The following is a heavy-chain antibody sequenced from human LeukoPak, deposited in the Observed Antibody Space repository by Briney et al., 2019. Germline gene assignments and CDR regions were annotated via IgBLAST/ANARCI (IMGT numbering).Heavy chain of an antibody. V-gene: IGHV3-23*01. CDR3: ARDRGSGLDY. CDR1: GFTFSSYA. Sequence: GGSLRLSCAAAGFTFSSYAMSWDRQAAGKGLEWVSAISGSGGSTYYADSVKGRFTISRDNSKNTLYLQMNSLRAEDTAVYYCARDRGSGLDYWGRGTLVTVSS. CDR2: ISGSGGST. J-gene: IGHJ4*02. D-gene: IGHD3-10*01.